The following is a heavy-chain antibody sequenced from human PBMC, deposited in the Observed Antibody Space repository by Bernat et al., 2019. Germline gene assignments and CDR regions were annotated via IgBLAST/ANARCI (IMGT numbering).Heavy chain of an antibody. D-gene: IGHD3-22*01. Sequence: QVQLQESGPGLVKPSQTLSLTCTVSGGSISSGGYYWSWIRQHPGKGLEWIGYIYYSGSTYYNPSLKSRVTISVDTSKNQFSLKLSSVTAADTAVYYCARSRAPMTHPFSAFEIWGQGTMVTVSS. CDR3: ARSRAPMTHPFSAFEI. CDR2: IYYSGST. V-gene: IGHV4-31*03. CDR1: GGSISSGGYY. J-gene: IGHJ3*02.